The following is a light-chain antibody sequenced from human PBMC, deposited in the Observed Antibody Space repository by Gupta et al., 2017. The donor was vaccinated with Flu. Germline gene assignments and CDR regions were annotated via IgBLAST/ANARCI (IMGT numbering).Light chain of an antibody. CDR2: KVS. Sequence: DVVMTQSPLSLPVTLGQPASISCRSSQGLLYIDGNTYLNWFQQRPGQSPRRLIYKVSNRDSGVPDRFSGSGSGTDFTLKISRVDAEDVGLYYCRQGTHWPYTFGQGTKLEIK. J-gene: IGKJ2*01. V-gene: IGKV2-30*01. CDR3: RQGTHWPYT. CDR1: QGLLYIDGNTY.